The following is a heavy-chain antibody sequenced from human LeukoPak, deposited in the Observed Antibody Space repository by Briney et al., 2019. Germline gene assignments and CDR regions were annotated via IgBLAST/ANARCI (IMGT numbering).Heavy chain of an antibody. CDR1: GFTFSSYS. CDR3: ARVIGSYGDSAH. Sequence: QLGGSLRLSCAASGFTFSSYSMNWVRQAPGKGLEWLSYISSTSSAIYYADSLKGRFTISRDNAKNSLYLQMNSLRAEDTAVYYCARVIGSYGDSAHWGQGTLVTVSS. J-gene: IGHJ4*02. CDR2: ISSTSSAI. V-gene: IGHV3-48*04. D-gene: IGHD3-16*01.